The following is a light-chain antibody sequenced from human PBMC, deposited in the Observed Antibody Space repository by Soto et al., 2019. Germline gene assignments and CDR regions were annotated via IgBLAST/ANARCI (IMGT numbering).Light chain of an antibody. V-gene: IGLV2-8*01. CDR3: TSYAGSNIWV. CDR1: SSDVGTYRY. Sequence: QSALTQPPSASGSPGQSVTISCTGTSSDVGTYRYVSWYQQYPGKAPKLMIYEVSKRPSGVPDRFSGSKSGNTASLTVSGLQAEDEDDYHCTSYAGSNIWVFGGGTKLTVL. CDR2: EVS. J-gene: IGLJ3*02.